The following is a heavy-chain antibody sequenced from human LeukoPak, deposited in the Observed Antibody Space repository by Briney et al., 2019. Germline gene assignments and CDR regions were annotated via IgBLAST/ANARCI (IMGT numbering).Heavy chain of an antibody. J-gene: IGHJ4*02. CDR2: IYYSGST. CDR1: GGSISSSSYY. V-gene: IGHV4-39*07. Sequence: SESLSLTCTVSGGSISSSSYYWGWIRQPPGKGLEWIGSIYYSGSTYYNPSLKSRVTISVDTSKNQFSLKLSSVTAADTAVYYCATIPGIAAAGGYWGQGTLVTVSS. D-gene: IGHD6-13*01. CDR3: ATIPGIAAAGGY.